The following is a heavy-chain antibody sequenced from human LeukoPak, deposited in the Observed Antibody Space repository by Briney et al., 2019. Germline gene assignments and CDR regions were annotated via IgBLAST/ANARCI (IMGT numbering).Heavy chain of an antibody. CDR2: ISGDGTST. V-gene: IGHV3-74*01. CDR1: GFTLRNYW. CDR3: ARGNYPSSCDS. Sequence: GGSPRLSCAASGFTLRNYWMHWVRQAPGKGLVWVSHISGDGTSTGYAASVKGRFTISRDNAKNTLYLQINGLTDEDTAVYYCARGNYPSSCDSWGLGTLVTVSS. D-gene: IGHD5-24*01. J-gene: IGHJ4*02.